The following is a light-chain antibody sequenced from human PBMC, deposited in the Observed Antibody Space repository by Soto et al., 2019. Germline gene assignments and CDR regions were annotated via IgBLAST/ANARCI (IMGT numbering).Light chain of an antibody. J-gene: IGKJ4*01. Sequence: EVVLTQSPVTLSLSPGERATLSCRASQSFRGLLAWYQQKPGQAPRLLIYDAYNRATGIPVRFSGSGSGTDFTLTISSLQPEDFAVYYCHQRSNWPPTFGGGTKVEIK. CDR1: QSFRGL. V-gene: IGKV3-11*01. CDR2: DAY. CDR3: HQRSNWPPT.